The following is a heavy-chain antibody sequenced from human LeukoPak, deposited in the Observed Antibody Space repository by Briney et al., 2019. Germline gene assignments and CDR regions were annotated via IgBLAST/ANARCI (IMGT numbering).Heavy chain of an antibody. CDR1: GYTFTSYY. Sequence: ASVKVSCKASGYTFTSYYMHWVRQAPGQGREWMGIINPSGGSTSYAQKFQGRVTMARDTSTSTVYMELSSLRSEDTAVYYCARTDSGGWSPLVGYYYYGMDVWGQGTTVTVSS. CDR2: INPSGGST. CDR3: ARTDSGGWSPLVGYYYYGMDV. V-gene: IGHV1-46*01. D-gene: IGHD6-19*01. J-gene: IGHJ6*02.